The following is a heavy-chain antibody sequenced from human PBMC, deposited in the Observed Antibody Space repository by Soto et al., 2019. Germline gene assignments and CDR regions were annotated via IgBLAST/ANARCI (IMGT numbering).Heavy chain of an antibody. J-gene: IGHJ5*02. CDR3: SRNPYGSGLFDP. Sequence: XSVKVSFKASGYNFIDYDINWMRHSTGQGLEWMGWMTPNSGNTGYAQKFQGRVTLTRDTSIGTAYMELSSMKTEDTAVYYCSRNPYGSGLFDPWGQGTLVTVSS. D-gene: IGHD6-19*01. CDR2: MTPNSGNT. CDR1: GYNFIDYD. V-gene: IGHV1-8*01.